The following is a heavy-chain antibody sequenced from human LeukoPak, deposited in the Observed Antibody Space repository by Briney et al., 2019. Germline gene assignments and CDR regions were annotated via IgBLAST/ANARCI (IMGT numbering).Heavy chain of an antibody. CDR2: IYYSGST. D-gene: IGHD6-13*01. J-gene: IGHJ4*02. Sequence: SETLSLTCIVSGDSVSGYYWNWIRQPPGKGLEWIGYIYYSGSTNYNPSLKSRVTISVDTSKNQFSLKLRSVTAADTAVYFCARLGPPPHDSSWPSFDYWGQGTLVTVSS. CDR3: ARLGPPPHDSSWPSFDY. V-gene: IGHV4-59*02. CDR1: GDSVSGYY.